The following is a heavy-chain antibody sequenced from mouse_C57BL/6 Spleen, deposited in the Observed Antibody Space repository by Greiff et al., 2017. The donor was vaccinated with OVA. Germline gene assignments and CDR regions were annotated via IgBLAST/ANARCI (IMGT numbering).Heavy chain of an antibody. CDR3: ASGLGDWYFDV. V-gene: IGHV1-4*01. Sequence: VQLQESGAELARPGASVKMSCKASGYTFTSYTMHWVKQRPGQGLEWIGYINPSSGYTKYNQKFKDKATLTADKSSSTAYMQLSSLTSEDSAVYYCASGLGDWYFDVWGTGTTVTVSS. D-gene: IGHD2-2*01. J-gene: IGHJ1*03. CDR1: GYTFTSYT. CDR2: INPSSGYT.